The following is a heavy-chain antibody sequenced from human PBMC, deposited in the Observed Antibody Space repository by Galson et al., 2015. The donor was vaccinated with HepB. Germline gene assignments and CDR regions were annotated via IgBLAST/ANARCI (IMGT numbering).Heavy chain of an antibody. CDR2: IKQDGSEK. CDR1: GFTFSSYW. J-gene: IGHJ6*02. Sequence: SLRLSCAASGFTFSSYWMSWVRQAPGKGLEWVANIKQDGSEKYYVDSVKGRFTISRDNAENSLYLQMNSLRAEDTAVYYCARDMALWFGELTDYYYYGMDVWGQGTTVTVSS. CDR3: ARDMALWFGELTDYYYYGMDV. D-gene: IGHD3-10*01. V-gene: IGHV3-7*03.